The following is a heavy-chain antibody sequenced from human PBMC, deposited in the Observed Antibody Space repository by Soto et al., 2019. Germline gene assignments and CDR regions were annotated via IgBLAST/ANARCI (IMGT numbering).Heavy chain of an antibody. V-gene: IGHV3-30-3*01. CDR1: GFTFSSYA. CDR2: ISYDGSNK. CDR3: AREGGWYYLCDY. J-gene: IGHJ4*02. Sequence: QVQLVESGGGVVQPGRSLRLSCAASGFTFSSYAMHWVRQAPGKGLEWVAVISYDGSNKYYADSVKGRFTISRDNSKNTLYLQMNSLRAEDTAVYYCAREGGWYYLCDYWGQGTLVTVSS. D-gene: IGHD6-19*01.